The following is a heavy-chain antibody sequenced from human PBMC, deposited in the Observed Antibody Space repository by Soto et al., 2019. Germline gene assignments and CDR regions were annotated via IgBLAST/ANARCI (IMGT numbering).Heavy chain of an antibody. CDR2: IIPIFGTA. CDR1: GGTFSSYA. CDR3: AGYSSSWYTGWFDP. D-gene: IGHD6-13*01. V-gene: IGHV1-69*01. Sequence: SVKVSCKASGGTFSSYAISWVRQAPGQGLEWMGGIIPIFGTANYAQKFQGRVTITADESTSTAYMELSSLRSEDTAVYYCAGYSSSWYTGWFDPWGQGTLVTVSS. J-gene: IGHJ5*02.